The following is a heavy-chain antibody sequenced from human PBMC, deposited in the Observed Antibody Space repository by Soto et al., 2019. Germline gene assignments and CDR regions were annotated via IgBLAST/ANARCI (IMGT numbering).Heavy chain of an antibody. CDR2: IDPSDSYT. V-gene: IGHV5-10-1*01. CDR3: ARHWRSTVTTSGYNAIHSPIYGMDV. CDR1: GYSFTSYW. Sequence: PGESLKISCKGSGYSFTSYWISWVRQMPGKGLEWMGRIDPSDSYTNYSPSFQGHVTISADKSISTAYLQWSSLKASDTAVYYCARHWRSTVTTSGYNAIHSPIYGMDVWGQGTTVTVSS. J-gene: IGHJ6*02. D-gene: IGHD4-17*01.